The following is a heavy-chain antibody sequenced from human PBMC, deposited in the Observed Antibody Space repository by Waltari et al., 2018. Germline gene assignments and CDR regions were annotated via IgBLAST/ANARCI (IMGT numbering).Heavy chain of an antibody. Sequence: QVQLVQSGAEVKKPGASVKVSCKASGYTFTSYYMHWVRQAPGQGLEWMGIINPSGGSTSYAPKFQGRVTMTRDTSTSTVYMELSSLRSEDTAVYYCARDQGIAAQKWGHGAFDIWGQGTMVTVSS. CDR3: ARDQGIAAQKWGHGAFDI. J-gene: IGHJ3*02. CDR1: GYTFTSYY. CDR2: INPSGGST. D-gene: IGHD6-13*01. V-gene: IGHV1-46*01.